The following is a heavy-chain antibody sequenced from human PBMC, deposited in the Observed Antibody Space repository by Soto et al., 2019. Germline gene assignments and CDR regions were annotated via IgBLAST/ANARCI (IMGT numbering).Heavy chain of an antibody. Sequence: ASVKVSCKSSGYRFETDAMSWVRQAPGQGLEWMGWISSYNIDTYYAPKFQDRVTMTKDTSTGTAYMELRSLRSDDTAVYYCARGHGVIIGAMDVWGQGTTVTVSS. CDR3: ARGHGVIIGAMDV. CDR2: ISSYNIDT. CDR1: GYRFETDA. J-gene: IGHJ6*02. V-gene: IGHV1-18*01. D-gene: IGHD3-3*01.